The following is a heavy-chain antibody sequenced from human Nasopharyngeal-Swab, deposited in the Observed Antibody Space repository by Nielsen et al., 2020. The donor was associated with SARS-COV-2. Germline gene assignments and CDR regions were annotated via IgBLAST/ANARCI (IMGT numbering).Heavy chain of an antibody. CDR2: MNPNSGNT. V-gene: IGHV1-8*01. CDR3: ARGRVPAAGGRAAHLNWFDP. J-gene: IGHJ5*02. Sequence: ASVKVSCKASGYTFTSCDINWVRQATGQGLEWMGWMNPNSGNTGYAQKFQGRVTMTRNTSISTAYMELSSLRSEDTAVYYWARGRVPAAGGRAAHLNWFDPWGQGTLVTVSS. CDR1: GYTFTSCD. D-gene: IGHD2-2*01.